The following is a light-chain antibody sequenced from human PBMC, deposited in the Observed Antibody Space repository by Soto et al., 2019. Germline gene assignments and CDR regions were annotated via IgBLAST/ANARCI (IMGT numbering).Light chain of an antibody. CDR1: SSDIGGYDY. J-gene: IGLJ3*02. Sequence: QSVLTQPASVSGSPGQSITISCTGTSSDIGGYDYVSWYQQHPGKAPKLMIYEVSNRPSGVSNRFSGSKSGNTASLTISGLQAEDDADYYCSSYTSSSPWVFGGGTKLTVL. CDR2: EVS. CDR3: SSYTSSSPWV. V-gene: IGLV2-14*01.